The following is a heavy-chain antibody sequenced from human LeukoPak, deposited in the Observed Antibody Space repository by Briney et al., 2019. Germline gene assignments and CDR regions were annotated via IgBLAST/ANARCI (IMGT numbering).Heavy chain of an antibody. J-gene: IGHJ4*02. Sequence: SVKVSCKASVCTFSSYAISWVRQAPGQGLEWVGRMIPILGIANYAQKFQGRVTITADKSTSTAYMELSSLRSEDTAVYYCARSPPYGSGGYCPFDYWGQGTLVTVSS. V-gene: IGHV1-69*04. CDR3: ARSPPYGSGGYCPFDY. D-gene: IGHD3-10*01. CDR2: MIPILGIA. CDR1: VCTFSSYA.